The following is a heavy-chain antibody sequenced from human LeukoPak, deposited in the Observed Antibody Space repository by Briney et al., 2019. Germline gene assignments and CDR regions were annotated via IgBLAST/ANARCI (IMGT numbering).Heavy chain of an antibody. J-gene: IGHJ5*02. CDR2: IYYSGST. V-gene: IGHV4-34*01. CDR3: ANDFWSGSRRFDP. Sequence: PSETLSLTCAVYGWSFNDYYWNWIRQPPGKGLEWIGSIYYSGSTYYNPSLKSRVTISVDTSKNQFSLKLSSVTAADTAVYYCANDFWSGSRRFDPWGQGTLVTVSS. CDR1: GWSFNDYY. D-gene: IGHD3-3*01.